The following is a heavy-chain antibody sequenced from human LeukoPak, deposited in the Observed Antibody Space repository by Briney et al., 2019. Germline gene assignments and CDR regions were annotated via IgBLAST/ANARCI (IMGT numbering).Heavy chain of an antibody. CDR3: ARLTYYYGSGSYLFDY. D-gene: IGHD3-10*01. CDR2: VYNSGTT. Sequence: PSETLSLTCTVSGVSIGSHYWSWIRQSPGKGLEWIGCVYNSGTTVYNPSLTGRVTISVDTSKNQFSLKLSSVTAADTAVYYCARLTYYYGSGSYLFDYWGQGTLVTVSS. V-gene: IGHV4-59*08. CDR1: GVSIGSHY. J-gene: IGHJ4*02.